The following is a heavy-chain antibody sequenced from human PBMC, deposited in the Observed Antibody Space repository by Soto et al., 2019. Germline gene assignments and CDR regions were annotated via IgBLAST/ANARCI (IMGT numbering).Heavy chain of an antibody. CDR1: GFTISGAW. D-gene: IGHD1-26*01. Sequence: EVQLVESGGGLVKPGGSLRLSCAASGFTISGAWMNWVRQAPGKGLEWVGRIKTKTQGETTDYAAPVKGRFTISRDDSDNTLSLHMNSLKIEDTAVYYCTTGSVEGYWGQGTLVTVSS. V-gene: IGHV3-15*07. J-gene: IGHJ4*02. CDR3: TTGSVEGY. CDR2: IKTKTQGETT.